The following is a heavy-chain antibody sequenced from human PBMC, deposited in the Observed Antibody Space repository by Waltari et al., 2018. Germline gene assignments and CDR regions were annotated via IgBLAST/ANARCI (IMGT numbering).Heavy chain of an antibody. CDR1: GGTFSCYA. CDR3: ARGYWSGTSCYFKSDYYDGMDV. D-gene: IGHD2-2*01. V-gene: IGHV1-69*01. Sequence: QLLLSGAEVKKPEPSVKVSCTASGGTFSCYAISWVRQAPGQGIEWMGGVIPIFGTASCTQKYHGRVTITANESTSTANKELSSQRSEDTAVYYCARGYWSGTSCYFKSDYYDGMDVWGQGTTVTVSS. CDR2: VIPIFGTA. J-gene: IGHJ6*02.